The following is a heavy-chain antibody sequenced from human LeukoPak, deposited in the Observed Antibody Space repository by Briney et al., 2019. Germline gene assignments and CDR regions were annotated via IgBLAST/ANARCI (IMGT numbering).Heavy chain of an antibody. J-gene: IGHJ4*02. CDR2: INPSGGST. CDR3: ARGVFGVDPYYFDY. Sequence: GSSVKVSCKASGGTFSSYAISWVRQAPGQGLEWMGIINPSGGSTSYAQKFQGRVTMTRDTSTSTVYMELSSLRSEDTAVYYCARGVFGVDPYYFDYWGQGTLVTVSS. D-gene: IGHD3-3*01. V-gene: IGHV1-46*01. CDR1: GGTFSSYA.